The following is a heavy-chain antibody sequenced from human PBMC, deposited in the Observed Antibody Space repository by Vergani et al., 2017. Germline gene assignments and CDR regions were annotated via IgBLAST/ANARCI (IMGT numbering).Heavy chain of an antibody. CDR1: GGSINSGNYY. Sequence: QVQLQESGPGLVKPSQTLSLTCTVSGGSINSGNYYWSWIRQPAGKGLEWIGRIYTSGSTNYNPSLKSRVTISVDTSKNQFSLKLSSVTAADTAVYYCARGGRIWEQLGNWGQGTLVTVSS. V-gene: IGHV4-61*02. D-gene: IGHD6-6*01. CDR3: ARGGRIWEQLGN. CDR2: IYTSGST. J-gene: IGHJ4*02.